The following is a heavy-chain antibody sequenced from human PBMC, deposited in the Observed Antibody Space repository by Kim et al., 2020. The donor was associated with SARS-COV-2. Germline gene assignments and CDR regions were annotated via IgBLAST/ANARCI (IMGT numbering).Heavy chain of an antibody. CDR1: GFTFSSYA. V-gene: IGHV3-30-3*01. CDR2: ISYDGSNK. CDR3: ARDTIAVAGTLGYYYYYGMDV. Sequence: GGSLRLSCAASGFTFSSYAMHWVRQAPGKGLEWVAVISYDGSNKYYADSVKGRFTISRDNSKNTLYLQMNSLRAEDTAVYYCARDTIAVAGTLGYYYYYGMDVWGQGTTVTVSS. D-gene: IGHD6-19*01. J-gene: IGHJ6*02.